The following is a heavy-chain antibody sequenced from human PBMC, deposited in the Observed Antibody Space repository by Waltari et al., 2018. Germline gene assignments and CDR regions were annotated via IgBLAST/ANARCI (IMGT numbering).Heavy chain of an antibody. CDR2: IYTSGST. CDR3: AIRAVYGSGSYYNVGWAFDI. CDR1: GGSISSYY. J-gene: IGHJ3*02. Sequence: QVQLQESGPGLVKPSETLSLTCTVSGGSISSYYWSWIRQPAGKGLEWIGRIYTSGSTNYNPSLKSRVTMSVDTSKNHFSLKLSSVTAADTAVYYCAIRAVYGSGSYYNVGWAFDIWGQGTMVTVSS. V-gene: IGHV4-4*07. D-gene: IGHD3-10*01.